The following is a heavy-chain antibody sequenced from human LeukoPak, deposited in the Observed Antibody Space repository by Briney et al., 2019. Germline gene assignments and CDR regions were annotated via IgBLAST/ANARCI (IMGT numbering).Heavy chain of an antibody. CDR2: ISSSSSYI. Sequence: PGGSLRLSCAASGFTFSSYSMNWVRQAPGKGLEWVSSISSSSSYIYYADSVKGRFTISRDNAKNSLYLQMNSLRAEDTAVYYCARAGDIVVVPAAMPGGYGMDVWGQGTTVTVSS. J-gene: IGHJ6*02. CDR1: GFTFSSYS. D-gene: IGHD2-2*01. CDR3: ARAGDIVVVPAAMPGGYGMDV. V-gene: IGHV3-21*01.